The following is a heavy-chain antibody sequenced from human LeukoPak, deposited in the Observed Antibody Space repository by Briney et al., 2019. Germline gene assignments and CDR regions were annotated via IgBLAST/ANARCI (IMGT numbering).Heavy chain of an antibody. CDR3: ARGLGIAARAPFDY. CDR2: ISAYNGNT. CDR1: GYTFTSYG. V-gene: IGHV1-18*01. D-gene: IGHD6-6*01. J-gene: IGHJ4*02. Sequence: ASVKVSCKATGYTFTSYGISWVRQAPGQGLEWMGWISAYNGNTNYAQKLQGRVTVTTDTSTSTAYMELRSLRSDDTAVYYCARGLGIAARAPFDYWGQGTLVTVSS.